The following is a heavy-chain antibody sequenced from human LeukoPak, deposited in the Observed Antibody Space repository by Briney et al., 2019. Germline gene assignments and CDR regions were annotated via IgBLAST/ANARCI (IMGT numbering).Heavy chain of an antibody. V-gene: IGHV3-30*18. D-gene: IGHD2-2*01. CDR3: AKDRHAPGRYCSSTSCFPFDS. CDR1: GFTFSRYG. CDR2: ISYDASNK. J-gene: IGHJ5*01. Sequence: GGSLSLSCAASGFTFSRYGMHWARQTPGKGLEWVAVISYDASNKYYADSVKGRFTISRDNSKNTLYLQMNSLRAEDTAVYYCAKDRHAPGRYCSSTSCFPFDSWGQGTLVTVSS.